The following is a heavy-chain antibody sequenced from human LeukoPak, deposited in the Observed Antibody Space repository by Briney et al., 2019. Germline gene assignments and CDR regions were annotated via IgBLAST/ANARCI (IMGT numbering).Heavy chain of an antibody. CDR1: GGSISSYY. D-gene: IGHD3-10*01. Sequence: PSETLSLTCTVSGGSISSYYWGWIRQPAGKGLEWIGRIYTSGSTNYNPSLKSRVTMSVDTSKNQFSLKLSSVTAADTAVYYCARDYGSGSRYYYYGMDVWGQGTTVTVSS. CDR3: ARDYGSGSRYYYYGMDV. V-gene: IGHV4-4*07. CDR2: IYTSGST. J-gene: IGHJ6*02.